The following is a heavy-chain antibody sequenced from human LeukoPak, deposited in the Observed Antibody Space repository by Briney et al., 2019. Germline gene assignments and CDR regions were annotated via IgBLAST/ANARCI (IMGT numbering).Heavy chain of an antibody. J-gene: IGHJ4*02. CDR2: IKQDGGEN. D-gene: IGHD7-27*01. Sequence: GGSLRLSCAASGFTFSTYWMSWVRQALGKGLEWVANIKQDGGENYYVDSVKGRFTISRDNAKNSLYLQMNSLRAEDTAVYYCARGGTDVTLGYWGQGTLVTVSS. V-gene: IGHV3-7*01. CDR3: ARGGTDVTLGY. CDR1: GFTFSTYW.